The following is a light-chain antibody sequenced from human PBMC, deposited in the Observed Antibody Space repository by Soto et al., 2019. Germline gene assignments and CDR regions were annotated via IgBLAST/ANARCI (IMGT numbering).Light chain of an antibody. Sequence: QSVLTQPPSVSGAPGQRVTISCSGSRSNIGSSTVSWYQKVPGAAPKLLMFSNDQRPSEVPDRFSGSKSGSSASLAISGLQSEDEGDYYCASWDDTLDGPVVFGGGTKLTVL. V-gene: IGLV1-44*01. J-gene: IGLJ2*01. CDR1: RSNIGSST. CDR3: ASWDDTLDGPVV. CDR2: SND.